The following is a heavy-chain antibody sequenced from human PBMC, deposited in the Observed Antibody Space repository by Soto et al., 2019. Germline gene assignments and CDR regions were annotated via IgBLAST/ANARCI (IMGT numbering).Heavy chain of an antibody. CDR3: AAGDASSRNLAPYYLDF. CDR2: INHSGST. V-gene: IGHV4-34*01. Sequence: PSETLSLTCAVYGGSFSGYYWSWIRQPPGKGLEWIGEINHSGSTNYNPSLKSRVTISVDTSKNQFSLKLNSVTTADTAVYYCAAGDASSRNLAPYYLDFWGQGTLVTVSS. D-gene: IGHD6-13*01. J-gene: IGHJ4*02. CDR1: GGSFSGYY.